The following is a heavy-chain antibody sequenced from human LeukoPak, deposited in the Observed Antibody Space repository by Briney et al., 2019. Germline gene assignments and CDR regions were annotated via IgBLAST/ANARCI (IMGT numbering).Heavy chain of an antibody. CDR3: ATSSGYYLDFDY. J-gene: IGHJ4*02. CDR1: GFTFSSYW. CDR2: INSDGSST. Sequence: PGGSLRLSCAASGFTFSSYWMHWVRQAPGKGLVWVSRINSDGSSTSYADSVKGRFTISRDNAKNTLYLQMNSLRAEDTAVYYCATSSGYYLDFDYRGQGTLVTVSS. D-gene: IGHD3-22*01. V-gene: IGHV3-74*01.